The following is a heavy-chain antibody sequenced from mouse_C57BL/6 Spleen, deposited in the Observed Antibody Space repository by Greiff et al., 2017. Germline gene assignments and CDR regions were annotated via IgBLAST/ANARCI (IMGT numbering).Heavy chain of an antibody. D-gene: IGHD1-1*01. J-gene: IGHJ2*01. CDR3: TLDSYGLFDY. Sequence: EVMLVESGGGLVQPGGSMKLSCVASGFTFSNYWMTWVRQSPEKGLEWVVQIRLKSDNYATNYAESVKGRVTISRDDSKSSVYLQMNNLRAEDTGIYYCTLDSYGLFDYWGQVTTRTVSS. CDR1: GFTFSNYW. CDR2: IRLKSDNYAT. V-gene: IGHV6-3*01.